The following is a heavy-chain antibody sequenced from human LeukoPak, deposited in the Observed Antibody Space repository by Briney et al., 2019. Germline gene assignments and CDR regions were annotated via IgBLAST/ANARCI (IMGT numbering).Heavy chain of an antibody. CDR1: GFTFSSYA. D-gene: IGHD4-17*01. V-gene: IGHV3-30-3*01. J-gene: IGHJ4*02. Sequence: GSLRLSCAASGFTFSSYAMHWVRQAPGKWLEWVAVISYDGSNKYYADSVKGRFTISRDNSKNTLYLQMNSLRAEDTAVYYCARGYGGNGQSFDYWGQGTLVTVSS. CDR2: ISYDGSNK. CDR3: ARGYGGNGQSFDY.